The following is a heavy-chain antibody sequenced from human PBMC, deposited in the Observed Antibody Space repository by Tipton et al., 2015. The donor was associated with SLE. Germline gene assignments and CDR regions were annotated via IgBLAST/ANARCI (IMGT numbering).Heavy chain of an antibody. CDR2: FSGSGGAT. CDR3: ATAWAFDI. CDR1: GFTFSNYA. V-gene: IGHV3-23*04. Sequence: QLVQSGGGLVKPGGSLRLSCTASGFTFSNYAMAWVRQAPGKGLEWVSTFSGSGGATYYADSVKGRFMISRDNSKNTLYLQMNNLRAEDTAVYYCATAWAFDIWGQGTMVTVSS. J-gene: IGHJ3*02.